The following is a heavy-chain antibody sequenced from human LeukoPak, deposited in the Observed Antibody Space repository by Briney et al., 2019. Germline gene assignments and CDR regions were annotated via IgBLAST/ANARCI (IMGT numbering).Heavy chain of an antibody. D-gene: IGHD4-17*01. J-gene: IGHJ4*02. V-gene: IGHV5-51*01. CDR1: GYNFVNNW. Sequence: HGESLKISCQGSGYNFVNNWIGWVRQLPGKGLEWMAIIYPGDSNTKYSPSFQGQVTVSADKSISTAYIQWNSLKASDTAMYYCARGTTVSACDYWGQGTLVTVSS. CDR2: IYPGDSNT. CDR3: ARGTTVSACDY.